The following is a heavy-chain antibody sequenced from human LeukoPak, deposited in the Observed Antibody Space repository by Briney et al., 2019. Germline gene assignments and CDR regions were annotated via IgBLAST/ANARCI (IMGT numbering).Heavy chain of an antibody. CDR3: ARDFLRGGPFDY. CDR2: INWNGGST. CDR1: GFTFDDYG. D-gene: IGHD3-10*01. V-gene: IGHV3-20*04. Sequence: GGSLRLSCAASGFTFDDYGMSWVRQSPGKGLECVSRINWNGGSTGYADSVKGRFTISRDNAKNSLYLQMNSLRAEDTALYYCARDFLRGGPFDYWGQGILVTVSS. J-gene: IGHJ4*02.